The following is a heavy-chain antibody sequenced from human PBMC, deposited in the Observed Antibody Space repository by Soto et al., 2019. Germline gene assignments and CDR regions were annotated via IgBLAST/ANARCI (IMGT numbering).Heavy chain of an antibody. CDR2: IGTVGDP. CDR3: ARGLNYYDSSGDAFDI. D-gene: IGHD3-22*01. J-gene: IGHJ3*02. V-gene: IGHV3-13*05. Sequence: GGSLRLSCAASGFTFSSYDMHWVRQATGKGLEWVSAIGTVGDPYYPGSVKGRFTISRENAKNSLYLQMNSLRAGDTAVYYCARGLNYYDSSGDAFDIWGQGTMVTVSS. CDR1: GFTFSSYD.